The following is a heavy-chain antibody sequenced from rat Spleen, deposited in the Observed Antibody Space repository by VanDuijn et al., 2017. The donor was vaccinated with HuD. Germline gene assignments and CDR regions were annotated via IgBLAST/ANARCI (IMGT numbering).Heavy chain of an antibody. CDR3: SRHELPGYNWFAY. CDR1: GFTFSDYY. CDR2: ISYDGGST. V-gene: IGHV5-20*01. J-gene: IGHJ3*01. D-gene: IGHD1-4*01. Sequence: EVQLVESGGGLVQPGRSLKLSCAASGFTFSDYYMAWVRQAPTKGLEWVASISYDGGSTYYRYSVKGRFTISRDNAKSTLYLQMDSLRSEDTATYYCSRHELPGYNWFAYWGQGTLVTVSS.